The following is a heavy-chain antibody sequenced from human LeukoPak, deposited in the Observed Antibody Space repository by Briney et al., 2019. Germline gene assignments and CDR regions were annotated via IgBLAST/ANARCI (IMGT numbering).Heavy chain of an antibody. CDR1: GYTFTGYY. CDR3: ARDEGIARGYGDWFDP. V-gene: IGHV1-2*02. D-gene: IGHD2-21*01. Sequence: GASVKVSCKASGYTFTGYYMHWVRQAPGQGLEWMGWINPNSGGTNYAQKFQGRVTMTRDTPISTAYMELSRLRSDDTAVYYCARDEGIARGYGDWFDPWGQGTLVTVSS. CDR2: INPNSGGT. J-gene: IGHJ5*02.